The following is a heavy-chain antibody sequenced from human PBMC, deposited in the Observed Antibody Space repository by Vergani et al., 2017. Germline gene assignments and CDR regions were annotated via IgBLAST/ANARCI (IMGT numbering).Heavy chain of an antibody. CDR1: GYTFTSYG. D-gene: IGHD6-13*01. Sequence: QVQLVQSGAEVKKPGASVKVSCKASGYTFTSYGISWVRQAPGQGLEWMGWISAYNGNTNYAQKLQGRVTMTRDTSISTAYMELSRLRSDDTAVYYCASHIAAAGTGGAFDIWGQGTMVTVSS. V-gene: IGHV1-18*01. CDR3: ASHIAAAGTGGAFDI. CDR2: ISAYNGNT. J-gene: IGHJ3*02.